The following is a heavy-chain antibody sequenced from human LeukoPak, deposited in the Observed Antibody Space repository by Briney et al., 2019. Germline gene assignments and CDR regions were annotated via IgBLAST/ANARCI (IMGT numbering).Heavy chain of an antibody. D-gene: IGHD2-21*02. V-gene: IGHV1-18*01. J-gene: IGHJ4*02. CDR2: ISASNGDT. CDR1: GYTFTNYG. Sequence: ASVKVSCKASGYTFTNYGITWVRQAPGQGLEWMGWISASNGDTHYSEKFQDRITVTTDTSTSTAYMELRSLVSDDTAVYYCASLGRGVVVTAIRSRYYFDYWGQGTLVTVSS. CDR3: ASLGRGVVVTAIRSRYYFDY.